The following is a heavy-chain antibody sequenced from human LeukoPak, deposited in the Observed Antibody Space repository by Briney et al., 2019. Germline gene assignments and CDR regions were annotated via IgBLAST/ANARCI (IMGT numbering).Heavy chain of an antibody. D-gene: IGHD6-13*01. V-gene: IGHV3-33*01. CDR3: ARGGRFLAAAGTGPDY. CDR1: GFTFSSYC. Sequence: PGGSLRLSCAASGFTFSSYCMRWVRQAPGKGLEWVAVIWYDGSNKYYADSVKGRFTISRDNSKNTLYLQMNSLRAADMAVYFCARGGRFLAAAGTGPDYWGQGTLVTVSS. CDR2: IWYDGSNK. J-gene: IGHJ4*02.